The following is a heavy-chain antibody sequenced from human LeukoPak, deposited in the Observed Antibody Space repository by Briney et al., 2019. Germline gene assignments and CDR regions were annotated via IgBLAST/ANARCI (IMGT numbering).Heavy chain of an antibody. J-gene: IGHJ4*02. CDR2: INPNTGAT. CDR3: ARDYDFWSNYYRAFDY. CDR1: GYTFTGYY. V-gene: IGHV1-2*02. Sequence: ASVKVSCKASGYTFTGYYMHWVRQAPGQGLEWVGWINPNTGATNYGQKFQGRVIMTRDTSINTAYMELSILRSDDTAFYYCARDYDFWSNYYRAFDYWGQGTLVTVSS. D-gene: IGHD3-3*01.